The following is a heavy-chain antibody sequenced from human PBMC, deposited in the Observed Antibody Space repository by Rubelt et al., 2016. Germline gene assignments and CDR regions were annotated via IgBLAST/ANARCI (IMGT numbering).Heavy chain of an antibody. CDR3: ARLSLADARWYFDH. Sequence: QVQLQQWGAGLLKPSETLSLTCAVYGGSFSGYYWSWIRQPPGKGLEWIGSISYGGITYFNSSLQSRVITSFDTSRDQFSPGLPSVTAADPAVYHCARLSLADARWYFDHWGRGTPVTVSP. J-gene: IGHJ2*01. CDR2: ISYGGIT. CDR1: GGSFSGYY. V-gene: IGHV4-34*01.